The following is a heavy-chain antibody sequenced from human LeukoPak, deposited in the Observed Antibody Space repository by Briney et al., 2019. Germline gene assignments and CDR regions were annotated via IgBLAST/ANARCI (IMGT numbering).Heavy chain of an antibody. Sequence: GGSLRLSCTAPGFTFGDYAMSWFRQAPGKGLEWVAFIRYDGSNKYYADSVKGRFTIPRDNSKNTLYLQMNSLRAEDTAVYYCAKGRSYYDSSGYYEIDYWGQGTLVTVSS. CDR1: GFTFGDYA. V-gene: IGHV3-30*02. J-gene: IGHJ4*02. D-gene: IGHD3-22*01. CDR2: IRYDGSNK. CDR3: AKGRSYYDSSGYYEIDY.